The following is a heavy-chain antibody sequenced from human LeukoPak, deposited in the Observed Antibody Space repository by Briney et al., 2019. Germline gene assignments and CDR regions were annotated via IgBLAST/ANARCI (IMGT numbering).Heavy chain of an antibody. CDR1: GYSFTSYW. CDR3: ARHQGYNYGYVDY. Sequence: GDSLKISCKGSGYSFTSYWIGWVRPMPGKGLEWMGIIYPGDSDTRYSPSFQGQVTISADKSINTAYLQWSSLKASDTAMYYCARHQGYNYGYVDYWGQGTLVTVSS. D-gene: IGHD5-18*01. J-gene: IGHJ4*02. V-gene: IGHV5-51*01. CDR2: IYPGDSDT.